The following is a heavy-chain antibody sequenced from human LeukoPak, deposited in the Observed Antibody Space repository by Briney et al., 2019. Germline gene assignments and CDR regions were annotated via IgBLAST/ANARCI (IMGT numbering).Heavy chain of an antibody. CDR1: GGSISSGSYY. J-gene: IGHJ6*03. CDR3: ARTPRSYYYYMDV. CDR2: IYTSGST. Sequence: SETLSLTCTVAGGSISSGSYYWSWIRQPAGKGLEWIGRIYTSGSTNYNPSLKSRVTISVDTSKNQFSLKLSSVTAADTDVYYCARTPRSYYYYMDVWGKGTTVTVSS. V-gene: IGHV4-61*02.